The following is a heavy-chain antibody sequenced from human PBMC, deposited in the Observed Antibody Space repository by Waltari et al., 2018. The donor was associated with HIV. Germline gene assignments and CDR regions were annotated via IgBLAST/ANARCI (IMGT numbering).Heavy chain of an antibody. CDR2: IYYSGST. J-gene: IGHJ3*02. D-gene: IGHD6-13*01. CDR1: GGSISSYY. CDR3: ARFLRGKAAAGNAFDI. V-gene: IGHV4-59*01. Sequence: QVQLQESGPGLVKPSETLSLTCTVSGGSISSYYWSWIRQPPGKGLEWIGYIYYSGSTNYNPSLKSRVTISVDTSKNQFSLKLSSVTAADTAVYYCARFLRGKAAAGNAFDIWGQGTMVTVSS.